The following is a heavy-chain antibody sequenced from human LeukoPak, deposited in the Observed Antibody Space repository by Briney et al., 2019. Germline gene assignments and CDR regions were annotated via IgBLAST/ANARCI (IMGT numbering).Heavy chain of an antibody. CDR3: ARSTVTNYFDS. CDR1: GFTFRGYE. J-gene: IGHJ4*02. D-gene: IGHD4-17*01. V-gene: IGHV3-48*03. Sequence: GGSLRLSCAASGFTFRGYEMNWVRQAPGKGLEWISYISGSGSTIKYVDSVKGRFIISRDNAKNSLYLQMNSLRAEDTAVYYCARSTVTNYFDSWGQGTLVTVSS. CDR2: ISGSGSTI.